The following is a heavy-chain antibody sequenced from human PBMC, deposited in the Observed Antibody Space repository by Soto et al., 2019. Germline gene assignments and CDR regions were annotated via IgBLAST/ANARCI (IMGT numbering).Heavy chain of an antibody. V-gene: IGHV3-23*01. CDR1: GFTFSSYA. D-gene: IGHD3-22*01. Sequence: PGGSLRLSCAASGFTFSSYAMSWVRQAPGKGLEWVLAISGSGGSTYYADSVKGRFTISRDNSKNTLYLQMNSLRAEDTAVYYCAKDTSITMIVVVIDYWGQGTLVTVSS. CDR2: ISGSGGST. CDR3: AKDTSITMIVVVIDY. J-gene: IGHJ4*02.